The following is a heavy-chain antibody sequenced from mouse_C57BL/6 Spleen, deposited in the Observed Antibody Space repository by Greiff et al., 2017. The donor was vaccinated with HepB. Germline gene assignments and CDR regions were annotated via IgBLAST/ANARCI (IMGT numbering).Heavy chain of an antibody. D-gene: IGHD3-2*02. CDR2: IDPSDSYT. CDR1: GYTFTSYW. J-gene: IGHJ2*01. V-gene: IGHV1-50*01. CDR3: ARSGAQATFDY. Sequence: QVQLQQPGAELVKPGASVKLSCKASGYTFTSYWMQWVKQRPGQGLEWIGEIDPSDSYTNYNQKFKGKSTLTVDTSSSTAYMQLSSLTSEDSAVYYCARSGAQATFDYWGQGTTLTVSS.